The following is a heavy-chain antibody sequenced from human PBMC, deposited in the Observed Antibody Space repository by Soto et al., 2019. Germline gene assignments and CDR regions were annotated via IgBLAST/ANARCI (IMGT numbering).Heavy chain of an antibody. Sequence: ASVKVSCKASGYTFTSYDINWVRQATGQGLEWMGWMNPNSGNTGYAQKFQGRVTMTRNTSISTAYMELSSLRSEDTAVSYCAMEGGRSGSWGRTNWFDRWGKGTMVTVSS. V-gene: IGHV1-8*01. CDR1: GYTFTSYD. J-gene: IGHJ5*02. D-gene: IGHD3-16*01. CDR2: MNPNSGNT. CDR3: AMEGGRSGSWGRTNWFDR.